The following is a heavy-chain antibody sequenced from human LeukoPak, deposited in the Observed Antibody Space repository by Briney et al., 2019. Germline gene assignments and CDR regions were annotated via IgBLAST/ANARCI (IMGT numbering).Heavy chain of an antibody. CDR2: IYYSGRT. CDR1: GGSISSGGYY. Sequence: PSETQSLTCTVSGGSISSGGYYGSWIRQHPGKGLEWIGYIYYSGRTYYNPSLKSRVTISVDTSKNQCSLKLSSVTAADTAVYYCARARQDIVVVPADNWFDPWGQGTLVTVSS. V-gene: IGHV4-31*03. D-gene: IGHD2-2*01. CDR3: ARARQDIVVVPADNWFDP. J-gene: IGHJ5*02.